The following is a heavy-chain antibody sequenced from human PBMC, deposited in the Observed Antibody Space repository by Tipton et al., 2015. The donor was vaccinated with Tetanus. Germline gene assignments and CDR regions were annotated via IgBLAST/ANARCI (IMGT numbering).Heavy chain of an antibody. J-gene: IGHJ4*02. D-gene: IGHD1-14*01. CDR3: TSGNTFDY. Sequence: SLRLSCVVSGFTFGSYWMSWVRQAAGKGLEWVSSISSTSAYIYYADSVKGRFTISRDNAKNSLFLQMSSLRADDTAVYFCTSGNTFDYWGQGTLVTVSS. V-gene: IGHV3-21*01. CDR2: ISSTSAYI. CDR1: GFTFGSYW.